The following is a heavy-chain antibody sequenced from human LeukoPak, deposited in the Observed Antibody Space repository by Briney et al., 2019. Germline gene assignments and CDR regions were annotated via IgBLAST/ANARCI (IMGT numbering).Heavy chain of an antibody. CDR2: INPNNGDT. D-gene: IGHD3-22*01. CDR1: GYTFTGCY. CDR3: ARDTRLFRFDY. V-gene: IGHV1-2*02. J-gene: IGHJ4*02. Sequence: GASVKVSCKASGYTFTGCYMHWVRQAPGQGLEWMGWINPNNGDTNYAQKFQGRVTMTRDTSISTAYMELSRLSSDDTAVYYCARDTRLFRFDYWGQGTLVTVSS.